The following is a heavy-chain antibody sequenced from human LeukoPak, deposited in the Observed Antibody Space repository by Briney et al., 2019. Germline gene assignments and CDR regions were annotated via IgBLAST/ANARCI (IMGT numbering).Heavy chain of an antibody. D-gene: IGHD1-14*01. J-gene: IGHJ6*03. CDR2: ISSSGSTI. CDR1: GFTFSDYY. V-gene: IGHV3-11*04. CDR3: SKRTKTREFFYYFHKDG. Sequence: GGSLRLSCAASGFTFSDYYMSWIRQAPGKGLEWVSYISSSGSTIYYADSVKGRFTISMDNAKNSLYLQMNSLRAEDTAVYYRSKRTKTREFFYYFHKDGLGKGTTVTVSS.